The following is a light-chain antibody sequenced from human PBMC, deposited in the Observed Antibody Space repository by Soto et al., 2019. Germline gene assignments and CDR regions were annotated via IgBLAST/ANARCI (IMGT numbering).Light chain of an antibody. Sequence: EIVLTQSPGTLSLSPGERATLSCRASLSVTSTYLAWFQQKPGQAPRLLIYGASSRATGIPDRFSGSGSGTDFTLTISRLEPEDFAVYYCQQYGSSPYTFGQGIKLEIK. CDR2: GAS. CDR1: LSVTSTY. J-gene: IGKJ2*01. V-gene: IGKV3-20*01. CDR3: QQYGSSPYT.